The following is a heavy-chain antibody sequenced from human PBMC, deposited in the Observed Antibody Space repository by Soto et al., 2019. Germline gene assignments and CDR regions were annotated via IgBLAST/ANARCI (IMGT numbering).Heavy chain of an antibody. V-gene: IGHV3-30-3*01. J-gene: IGHJ4*02. Sequence: QVQLVESGGGVVQPGRSLRLSCAASGFTFSSYAMHWVRQAPGKGLEWVAVISYDGSNKYYADSVKGRFTISRDNSKNTLYLQMNILRAEDTAVYYCARDIPGHSSGFDHHEGYWGQGTLVTVSS. CDR1: GFTFSSYA. D-gene: IGHD6-19*01. CDR2: ISYDGSNK. CDR3: ARDIPGHSSGFDHHEGY.